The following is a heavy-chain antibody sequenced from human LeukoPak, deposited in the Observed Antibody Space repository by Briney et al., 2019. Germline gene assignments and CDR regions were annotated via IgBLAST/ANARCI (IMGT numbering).Heavy chain of an antibody. CDR3: AKDTLRD. V-gene: IGHV3-30*18. CDR2: ISYDGSNK. CDR1: GFTFSSYG. Sequence: GGSLRLSCAASGFTFSSYGMHWVRQAPGKGLEWVAVISYDGSNKYYADSVKGRFTISRDNSKNTLYLQMNSLRAEDTAVYYCAKDTLRDWGQGTLVPSPQ. J-gene: IGHJ4*02.